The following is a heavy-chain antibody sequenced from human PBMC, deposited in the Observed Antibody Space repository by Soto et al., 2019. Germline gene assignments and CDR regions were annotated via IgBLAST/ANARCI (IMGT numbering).Heavy chain of an antibody. J-gene: IGHJ5*02. D-gene: IGHD3-10*01. CDR3: ARGRYYDSPQDL. CDR2: VTATAESA. Sequence: GGSLRLSCTPFGFNFDAYAMSWVRQAPGKGLEWVSAVTATAESAYYTDSVRGRFIITIDNSDNMLYLQMSSLRVEDTAIYFCARGRYYDSPQDLWGRGTQVTVSS. CDR1: GFNFDAYA. V-gene: IGHV3-23*01.